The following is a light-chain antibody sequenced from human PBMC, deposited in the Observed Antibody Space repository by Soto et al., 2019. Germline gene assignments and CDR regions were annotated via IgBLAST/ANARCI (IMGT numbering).Light chain of an antibody. Sequence: EIVLTQSPATLSLSPGERATLSCRASQSVSRYLAWYQPKPGQAPRLLIYDASNRATGIPARFSGSGSGTDFTLTISRLAPEDVAVYYCQQRSNWPPYTFGHGTQLEIK. CDR1: QSVSRY. J-gene: IGKJ2*01. V-gene: IGKV3-11*01. CDR2: DAS. CDR3: QQRSNWPPYT.